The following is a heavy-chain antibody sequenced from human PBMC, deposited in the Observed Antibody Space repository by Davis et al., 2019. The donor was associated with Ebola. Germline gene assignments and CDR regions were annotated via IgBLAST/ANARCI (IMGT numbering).Heavy chain of an antibody. CDR3: ARDPMTLGGMDV. D-gene: IGHD3-22*01. CDR2: IYYSGST. Sequence: ESPNISRTVPGGSISSYYWSWIPQPPGKGLEWIGYIYYSGSTNYNPSLKSRVTISVDTSKNQFSLKLSSVTAADTAVYYCARDPMTLGGMDVWGQGTTVTVSS. CDR1: GGSISSYY. V-gene: IGHV4-59*01. J-gene: IGHJ6*02.